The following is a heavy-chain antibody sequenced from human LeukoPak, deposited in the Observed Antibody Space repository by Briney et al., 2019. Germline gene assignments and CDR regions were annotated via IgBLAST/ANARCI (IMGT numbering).Heavy chain of an antibody. CDR3: AKSYDSSGQSHDY. CDR2: ISGSGGST. Sequence: PGGSLRLSCAASGFTFSSYAMSWVRQAPGKGLEWVSAISGSGGSTYYADSVKGRFAISRDNSKNTLYLQMNSLRAEDTAVYYCAKSYDSSGQSHDYWGQGTLVTVSS. V-gene: IGHV3-23*01. CDR1: GFTFSSYA. D-gene: IGHD3-22*01. J-gene: IGHJ4*02.